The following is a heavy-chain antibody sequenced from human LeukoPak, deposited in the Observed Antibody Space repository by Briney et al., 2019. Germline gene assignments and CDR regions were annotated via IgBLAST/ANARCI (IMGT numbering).Heavy chain of an antibody. D-gene: IGHD3-9*01. Sequence: GGSLRLSCAASGFTLSSYWMSWVRQAPGKGLEWVANIKQDGSEKYCVDSVKGRFTISRDNAKNTLYLQMDSLRAEDTAVYYCARTSGTGWSYWGQGTLVIVSS. V-gene: IGHV3-7*01. CDR1: GFTLSSYW. CDR2: IKQDGSEK. CDR3: ARTSGTGWSY. J-gene: IGHJ4*02.